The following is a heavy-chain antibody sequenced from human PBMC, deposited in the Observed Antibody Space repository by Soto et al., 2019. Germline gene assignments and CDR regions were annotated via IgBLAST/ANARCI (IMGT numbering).Heavy chain of an antibody. CDR2: SYHSGST. CDR1: GGSVSSGSYH. V-gene: IGHV4-61*01. Sequence: QVQLQESGPGLVKPSETLSLTCTVSGGSVSSGSYHWGWIRQPPGKGLEWIGYSYHSGSTNYNPSLKSRVTISVDTSKNQFSLSLTSVTAADTAVYYCARLSAAWFDPWGQGTLVTVAS. D-gene: IGHD6-19*01. CDR3: ARLSAAWFDP. J-gene: IGHJ5*02.